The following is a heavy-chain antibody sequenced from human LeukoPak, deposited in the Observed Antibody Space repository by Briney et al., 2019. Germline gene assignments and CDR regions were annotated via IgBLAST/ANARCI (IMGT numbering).Heavy chain of an antibody. J-gene: IGHJ4*02. CDR3: ARGHYDSSGYYLYEVNDY. V-gene: IGHV1-2*02. CDR2: INPNSGGT. Sequence: GASVKVSCKASGYTFTGHYMHWVRQAPGQGLEWMGWINPNSGGTNYAQKFQGRVTMTRDTSTSTVYMELSSLRSEDTAVYYCARGHYDSSGYYLYEVNDYWGQGTLVTVSS. D-gene: IGHD3-22*01. CDR1: GYTFTGHY.